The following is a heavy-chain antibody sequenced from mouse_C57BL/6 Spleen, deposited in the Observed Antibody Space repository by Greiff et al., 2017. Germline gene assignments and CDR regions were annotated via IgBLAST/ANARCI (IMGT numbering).Heavy chain of an antibody. CDR2: IWRGGST. CDR3: AKNRGTGSYYFYY. V-gene: IGHV2-5*01. D-gene: IGHD4-1*01. J-gene: IGHJ2*01. Sequence: VQLQQSGPGLVQPSQSLSITCTVSGFSLTSYGVHWVRQSPGKGLEWLGVIWRGGSTDYNAAFMSRLSITKDNSKSQVFFKMNSLQADDTAIYYCAKNRGTGSYYFYYWGQGTTLTVSS. CDR1: GFSLTSYG.